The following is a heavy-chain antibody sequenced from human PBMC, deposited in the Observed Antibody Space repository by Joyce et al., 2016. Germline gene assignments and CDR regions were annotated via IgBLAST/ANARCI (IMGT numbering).Heavy chain of an antibody. V-gene: IGHV3-21*01. Sequence: EVQLVESGGGLVKPGGSLRLSCAASGFTFSSYSMSWVRQAPGKGLEWVSYLSSRCSYIKYTDSVKGRFSISRDNAKNSLYLQMNSLRVEDTAVYYCARSSYTNGIFDYWGQGTLVTVSS. CDR3: ARSSYTNGIFDY. D-gene: IGHD2-8*01. J-gene: IGHJ4*02. CDR1: GFTFSSYS. CDR2: LSSRCSYI.